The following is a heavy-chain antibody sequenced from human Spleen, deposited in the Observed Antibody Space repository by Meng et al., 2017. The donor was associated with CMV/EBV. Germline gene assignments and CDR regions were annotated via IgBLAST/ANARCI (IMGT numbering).Heavy chain of an antibody. D-gene: IGHD2-2*01. Sequence: SETLSLTCAVYGGSFSGYYWSWIRQPPGKGLEWIGEINHSGSTNYNPSLKSRVTITVDTSKNQFSLKLSSVTAADTAVYYCARGGYCSSTSCYPMYNWFDPWGQGTLVTVSS. CDR2: INHSGST. CDR1: GGSFSGYY. J-gene: IGHJ5*02. V-gene: IGHV4-34*01. CDR3: ARGGYCSSTSCYPMYNWFDP.